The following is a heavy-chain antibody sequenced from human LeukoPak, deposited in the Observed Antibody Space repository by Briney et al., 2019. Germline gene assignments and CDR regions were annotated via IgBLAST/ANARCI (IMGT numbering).Heavy chain of an antibody. CDR3: ARLSNSGYIIYFDY. CDR2: INPNSGVT. D-gene: IGHD5-12*01. V-gene: IGHV1-2*02. J-gene: IGHJ4*02. CDR1: GYTFTDYY. Sequence: GASVKVSCKASGYTFTDYYMHWVRQAPGQGLEWMGWINPNSGVTNCAQKFQGRVTMTRDTSVSTAYMELGRLRSDDTAVYYCARLSNSGYIIYFDYWGQGTLVTVSS.